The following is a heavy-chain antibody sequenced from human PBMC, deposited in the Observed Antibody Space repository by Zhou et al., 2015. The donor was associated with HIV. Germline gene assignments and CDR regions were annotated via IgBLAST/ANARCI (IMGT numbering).Heavy chain of an antibody. CDR2: IVPLSGTT. CDR1: GLYFKDYS. CDR3: TTSDEKYSYL. Sequence: QLVQSGAEVKKPGSSVKISCRATGLYFKDYSITWLRQVPGQGLEWMGSIVPLSGTTNYAESFFWRRSTITADKSADITYLELRSLRLEDTAMYYCTTSDEKYSYLWGQGTLVTVSS. V-gene: IGHV1-69*08. D-gene: IGHD2/OR15-2a*01. J-gene: IGHJ4*02.